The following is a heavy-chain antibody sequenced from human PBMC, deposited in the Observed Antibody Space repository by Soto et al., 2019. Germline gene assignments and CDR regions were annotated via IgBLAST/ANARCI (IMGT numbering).Heavy chain of an antibody. D-gene: IGHD2-15*01. CDR1: GFTFSSYW. J-gene: IGHJ6*02. Sequence: EVQLVESGGGLVQPGGSLRLSCAASGFTFSSYWMHWVRQAPGKGLVWVSRITSDGSSTSYADSVKGRLTISRDNAKNTLYLRMYSLRAEDTSVYYCAREGCSGGSRYQTYYSYGMDVWGQGTTVTLSS. V-gene: IGHV3-74*01. CDR3: AREGCSGGSRYQTYYSYGMDV. CDR2: ITSDGSST.